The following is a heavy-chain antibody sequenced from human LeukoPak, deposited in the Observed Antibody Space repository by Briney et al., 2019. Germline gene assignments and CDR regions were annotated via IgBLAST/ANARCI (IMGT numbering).Heavy chain of an antibody. D-gene: IGHD3-22*01. CDR2: IRYDGSNK. V-gene: IGHV3-30*02. Sequence: GGSLRLSCAASGFTFSSYGMHWVRQAPGKGLEWVAFIRYDGSNKYYADSVKGRFTISRDNSKNTLYLQVNSLRAEDTAVYYCAKGLLTTYYYDSSGYTHFNDAFDIWGQGTMVTVSS. CDR3: AKGLLTTYYYDSSGYTHFNDAFDI. CDR1: GFTFSSYG. J-gene: IGHJ3*02.